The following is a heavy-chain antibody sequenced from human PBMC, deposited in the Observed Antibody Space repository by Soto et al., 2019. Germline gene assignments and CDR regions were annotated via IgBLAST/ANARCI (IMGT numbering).Heavy chain of an antibody. CDR3: ARECGSLSRFDP. CDR1: GFTFSSYS. CDR2: ISSSSSTI. Sequence: EVQLVESGGGLVQPGGSLRLSCAASGFTFSSYSMNWVRQAPGKGLEWVSYISSSSSTIYYADSVKGRFTISRANAKNTRYLHMSSLIDADTSVDYCARECGSLSRFDPWGQGNQVSFSS. J-gene: IGHJ5*02. D-gene: IGHD1-26*01. V-gene: IGHV3-48*02.